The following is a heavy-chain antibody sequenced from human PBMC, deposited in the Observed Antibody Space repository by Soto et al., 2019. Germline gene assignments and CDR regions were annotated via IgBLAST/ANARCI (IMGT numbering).Heavy chain of an antibody. V-gene: IGHV4-31*03. CDR3: ASQVVVAAIESGEQFDY. CDR2: IYYSGST. D-gene: IGHD2-15*01. CDR1: GGSISSGGYY. J-gene: IGHJ4*02. Sequence: SETLSLTCTVSGGSISSGGYYWSWIRQHPGKGLEWIGYIYYSGSTYYNPSLKSRVTISVDTSKNQFSLKLSSVTAADTAVYYCASQVVVAAIESGEQFDYWGQGTLVTVSS.